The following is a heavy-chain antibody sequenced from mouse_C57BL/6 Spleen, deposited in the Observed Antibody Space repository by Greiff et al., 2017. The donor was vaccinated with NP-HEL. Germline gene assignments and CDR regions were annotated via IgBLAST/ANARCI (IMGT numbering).Heavy chain of an antibody. CDR3: ARWLLHYYAMDY. Sequence: EVQLQQSGPELVKPGDSVKISCKASGYSFTGYFLNWVMQSHGKSLEWIGRINPYNGDTFYNQKFKGKATLTVDKSSCTAHMKLHSLTSEDSADYYCARWLLHYYAMDYWGQGTSVTVSS. CDR2: INPYNGDT. V-gene: IGHV1-20*01. CDR1: GYSFTGYF. J-gene: IGHJ4*01. D-gene: IGHD2-3*01.